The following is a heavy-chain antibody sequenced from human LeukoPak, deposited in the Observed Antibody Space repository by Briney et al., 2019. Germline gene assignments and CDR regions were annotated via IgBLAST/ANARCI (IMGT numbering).Heavy chain of an antibody. J-gene: IGHJ4*02. V-gene: IGHV1-2*06. Sequence: ASVKVSCKASGYTFTGYYMHWVRQVPGQGLEWMGRINPNSGGTNYAQKFQGRVTMTRDTSISTAYMELSRLRSDDTAVYYCARGIVGATSYFDYWGQETLVTVSS. CDR1: GYTFTGYY. CDR3: ARGIVGATSYFDY. CDR2: INPNSGGT. D-gene: IGHD1-26*01.